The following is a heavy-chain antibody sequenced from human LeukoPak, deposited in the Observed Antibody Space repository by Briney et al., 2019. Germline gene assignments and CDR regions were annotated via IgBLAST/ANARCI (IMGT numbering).Heavy chain of an antibody. J-gene: IGHJ4*02. V-gene: IGHV1-18*01. CDR1: GYTFTSYG. D-gene: IGHD1-26*01. CDR2: ISGYNGNT. Sequence: GASVKVSCKASGYTFTSYGITWVRQAPGQGLEWMGWISGYNGNTNYAQKFQDRVTMTTDTSTSTTYMELRGLRSDDTAIYYCARWDSKDFDCWGQGTLVTVSS. CDR3: ARWDSKDFDC.